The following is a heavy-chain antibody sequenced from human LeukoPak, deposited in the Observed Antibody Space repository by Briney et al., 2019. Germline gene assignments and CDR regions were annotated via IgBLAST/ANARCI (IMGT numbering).Heavy chain of an antibody. V-gene: IGHV4-34*01. CDR2: INHSGST. CDR3: ARVIDIVVVPAAIGYNWFDP. J-gene: IGHJ5*02. Sequence: PSETLSLTCAVYGGSFSGYYWSWIRQPPGKGLEWIGEINHSGSTNYNPSLKSRVTISVDTSKNQFSLKLSSVTAADTAVYYCARVIDIVVVPAAIGYNWFDPWGQGTLVTVSS. CDR1: GGSFSGYY. D-gene: IGHD2-2*02.